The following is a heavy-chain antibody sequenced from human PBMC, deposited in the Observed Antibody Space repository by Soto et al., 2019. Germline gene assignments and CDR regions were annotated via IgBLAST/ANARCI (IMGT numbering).Heavy chain of an antibody. CDR3: AKVSWTWELPQFDY. CDR2: ISGSGGST. V-gene: IGHV3-23*01. J-gene: IGHJ4*02. D-gene: IGHD1-26*01. Sequence: GGSLRLSCAASGFTFSSSVMSWVRQAPGKGLEWVSAISGSGGSTYYADSVKGRFTISRDNSKNTLYLQMNSLRAEDTAVYYCAKVSWTWELPQFDYWGQGTLVTVSS. CDR1: GFTFSSSV.